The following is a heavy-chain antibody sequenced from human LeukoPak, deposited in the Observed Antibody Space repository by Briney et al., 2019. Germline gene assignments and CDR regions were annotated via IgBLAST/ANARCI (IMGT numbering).Heavy chain of an antibody. J-gene: IGHJ4*02. V-gene: IGHV3-53*01. CDR1: GFTVSSNY. CDR2: IYSGGST. Sequence: GGSLRLSCAASGFTVSSNYMSWVRQAPGKGLEWVSVIYSGGSTYYADSVKGRFTISRDNSKNTLYLQMNNLRAEDTAVYYCARGTYYYDSSGYSDWGQGTLVTVSS. D-gene: IGHD3-22*01. CDR3: ARGTYYYDSSGYSD.